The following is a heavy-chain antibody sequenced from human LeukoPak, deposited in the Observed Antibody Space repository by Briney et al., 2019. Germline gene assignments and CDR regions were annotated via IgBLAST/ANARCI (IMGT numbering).Heavy chain of an antibody. D-gene: IGHD2-15*01. CDR1: GGSFSGYY. V-gene: IGHV4-34*01. CDR3: AREVVIAATYDY. J-gene: IGHJ4*02. Sequence: SETLSLTCAVYGGSFSGYYWSWIRQPPGKGLEWIGEINHSGSTNYNPSLKSRVTISVDTSKNQFSLKLSSVTAADTAVYYCAREVVIAATYDYWGQGTLVTVSS. CDR2: INHSGST.